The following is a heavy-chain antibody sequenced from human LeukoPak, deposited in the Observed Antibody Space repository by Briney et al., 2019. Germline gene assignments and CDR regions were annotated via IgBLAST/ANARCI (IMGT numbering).Heavy chain of an antibody. CDR1: GFTFSSYG. J-gene: IGHJ4*02. CDR2: IWYDGSNK. D-gene: IGHD3-16*02. Sequence: GGSLRLSCAASGFTFSSYGMHWVRQAPGKGLEWVAVIWYDGSNKYYADSVKGRFTISRDNSKSTLYLQMNSLRAEDTAVYYCAKELVWGSYRYYFDYWGQGTLVTVSS. CDR3: AKELVWGSYRYYFDY. V-gene: IGHV3-33*06.